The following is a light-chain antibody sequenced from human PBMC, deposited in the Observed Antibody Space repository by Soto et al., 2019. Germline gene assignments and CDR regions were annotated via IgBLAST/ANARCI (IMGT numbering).Light chain of an antibody. J-gene: IGKJ4*01. Sequence: DIQLTQSPSTLSASVGDRVTITCRASQNINGYLAWYQQKPGKAPKLLIYWASSLISGVPSRFTGGESGTEFTLTISSLQPDVFATDYCQQYSAYPLTFGGGTKV. CDR2: WAS. V-gene: IGKV1-5*03. CDR1: QNINGY. CDR3: QQYSAYPLT.